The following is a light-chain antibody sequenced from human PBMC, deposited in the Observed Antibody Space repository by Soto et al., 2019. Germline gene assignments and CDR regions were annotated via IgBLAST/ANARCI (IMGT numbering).Light chain of an antibody. V-gene: IGKV1-33*01. CDR2: DAS. J-gene: IGKJ3*01. CDR3: QHYDNLVT. CDR1: QDIRKF. Sequence: DIQMTQSPSSLSASVGDRVTITCQASQDIRKFLNWYQQKPGKAPKLLINDASNLVTGVPSRFSGSGSGTDFTFTINSLQPEDIATYYCQHYDNLVTFGPGTTVDIK.